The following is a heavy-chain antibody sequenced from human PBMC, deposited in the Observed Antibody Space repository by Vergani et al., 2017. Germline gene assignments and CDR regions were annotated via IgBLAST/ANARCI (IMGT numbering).Heavy chain of an antibody. J-gene: IGHJ3*01. CDR1: GITFWKFG. D-gene: IGHD3-22*01. CDR3: TKGSVYYHDSAGHGYDPYTVLDL. Sequence: EVDLVESGGGLAQPGGSLRLSCEASGITFWKFGMHWVRHGPGKGLEWVSGISWNSGAVDYGDSVRGRFNISRDNAKNSLFLEMNSLRFEDTAVYFCTKGSVYYHDSAGHGYDPYTVLDLWGQGTLVTVSS. CDR2: ISWNSGAV. V-gene: IGHV3-9*01.